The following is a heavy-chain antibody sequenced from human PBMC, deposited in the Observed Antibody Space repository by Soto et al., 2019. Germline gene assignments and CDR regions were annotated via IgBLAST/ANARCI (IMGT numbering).Heavy chain of an antibody. V-gene: IGHV3-30*18. CDR1: GFNFRSYG. D-gene: IGHD3-9*01. CDR2: ISYDGSAK. Sequence: QVQLVESGGGVVQPGRSLRLSCAASGFNFRSYGMHWVRQAPGKGLEWVAVISYDGSAKWYVDSVKGRFTISRDTSKNILYLQMNSLRAEDTAVYYWAKDEGAEDDILTGYPLFDYRGQGILVTVSS. CDR3: AKDEGAEDDILTGYPLFDY. J-gene: IGHJ4*02.